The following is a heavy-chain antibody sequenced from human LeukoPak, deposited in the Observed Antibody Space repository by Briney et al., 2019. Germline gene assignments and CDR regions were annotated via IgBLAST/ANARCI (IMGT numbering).Heavy chain of an antibody. CDR2: IIPIFGRA. CDR1: GGTFSSYA. Sequence: GASVKVSCKASGGTFSSYAISWVRQAPGQGLEWMGGIIPIFGRANYAQKFQGRVTITADESTSTAYMELSSLRSEDTAVYYCARAPPMAAAGTYFDYWGQGTLVTVSS. CDR3: ARAPPMAAAGTYFDY. J-gene: IGHJ4*02. V-gene: IGHV1-69*13. D-gene: IGHD6-13*01.